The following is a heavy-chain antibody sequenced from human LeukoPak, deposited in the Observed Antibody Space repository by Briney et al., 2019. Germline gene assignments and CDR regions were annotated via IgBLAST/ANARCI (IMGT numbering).Heavy chain of an antibody. Sequence: ASVKVSCKASGYTFTSYAMHWVRQAPGQRLDWMGWINAANGNTKYSQKFQGRVTITRDTSAGTVYMELSSLRSEDTAVYYCARILCSSITCYTGFDYWGQGTLVTVSS. V-gene: IGHV1-3*01. D-gene: IGHD2-2*02. CDR1: GYTFTSYA. CDR2: INAANGNT. CDR3: ARILCSSITCYTGFDY. J-gene: IGHJ4*02.